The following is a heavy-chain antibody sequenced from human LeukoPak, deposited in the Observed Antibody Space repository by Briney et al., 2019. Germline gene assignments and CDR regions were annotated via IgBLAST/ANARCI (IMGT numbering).Heavy chain of an antibody. D-gene: IGHD6-19*01. Sequence: QAGGSLILSCSASGFNFSNYAMTSVRQAPGKGLEWVSIISTSGSDTFSVDSVKGRFTISRDNFKNILSLQMHRLRVEDTAVYYSAKGRALVSGRTYYFDSWGQGAMVTVSS. CDR1: GFNFSNYA. CDR3: AKGRALVSGRTYYFDS. J-gene: IGHJ4*02. V-gene: IGHV3-23*01. CDR2: ISTSGSDT.